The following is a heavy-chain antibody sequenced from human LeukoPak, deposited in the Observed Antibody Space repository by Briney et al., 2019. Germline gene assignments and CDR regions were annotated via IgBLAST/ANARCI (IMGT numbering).Heavy chain of an antibody. D-gene: IGHD5-18*01. V-gene: IGHV3-23*01. J-gene: IGHJ3*02. CDR3: AKDCTAMVMGDAFDI. CDR2: ISGSGGST. Sequence: GGSLRLSCAASGFTFSSDAMSWVRQAPGKGLEWVSAISGSGGSTYYADSVKGRFTISRDNSKNTLYLQMNSLRAEDTAVYYCAKDCTAMVMGDAFDIWGQGTMVTVSS. CDR1: GFTFSSDA.